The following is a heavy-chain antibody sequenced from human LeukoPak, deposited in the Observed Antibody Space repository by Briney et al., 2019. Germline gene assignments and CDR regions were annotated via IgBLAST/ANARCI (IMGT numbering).Heavy chain of an antibody. V-gene: IGHV1-69*05. Sequence: SVKVSCKASGGTFSSYAISWVRQAPGQGREWMGGIIPIFGTANYAQKFQGRVTITTDESTSTAYMELSSLRSEDTAVYYCARQSPRWVKGDQYYFDYWGQGTLVTVSS. D-gene: IGHD3-16*01. CDR1: GGTFSSYA. CDR2: IIPIFGTA. CDR3: ARQSPRWVKGDQYYFDY. J-gene: IGHJ4*02.